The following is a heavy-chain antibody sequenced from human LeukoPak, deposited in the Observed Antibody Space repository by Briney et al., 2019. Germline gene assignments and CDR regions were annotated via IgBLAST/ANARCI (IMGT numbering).Heavy chain of an antibody. CDR3: ARDAITMLYYGMGV. D-gene: IGHD3-10*01. V-gene: IGHV3-21*01. J-gene: IGHJ6*02. CDR1: GFTFSSYS. CDR2: ISSSSSYI. Sequence: GGSLRLSCAASGFTFSSYSMNWVRQAPGKGLEWVSSISSSSSYIYYADSVKGRFTISRDNAKNSLYLQMNSLRAEDTAVYYCARDAITMLYYGMGVWGQGTTVTVSS.